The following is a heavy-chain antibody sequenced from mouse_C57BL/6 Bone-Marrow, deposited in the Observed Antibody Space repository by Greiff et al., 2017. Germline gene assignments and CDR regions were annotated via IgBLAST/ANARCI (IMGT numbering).Heavy chain of an antibody. V-gene: IGHV1-52*01. CDR3: ARRGTGDYFDY. Sequence: QVHVKQPGAELVRPGSSVKLSCKASGYTFTSYWMHWVKQRPIQGLEWIGNIDPSDSETHYNQKFKDKATLTVDKSSSTAYMQLSSLTSEDSAVYYCARRGTGDYFDYWGQGTTLTVSS. CDR1: GYTFTSYW. D-gene: IGHD3-3*01. CDR2: IDPSDSET. J-gene: IGHJ2*01.